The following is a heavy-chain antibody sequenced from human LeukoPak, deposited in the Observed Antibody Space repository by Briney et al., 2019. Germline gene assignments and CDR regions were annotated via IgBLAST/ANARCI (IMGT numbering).Heavy chain of an antibody. CDR2: ISGRGGST. CDR1: GFTFSSNA. D-gene: IGHD3-22*01. Sequence: GGSLRLSCAASGFTFSSNAISWGRQAPGQGQEWVSAISGRGGSTYSADSVKGRFTISRDNSKNTLYLQLTSLRAEDTAVYYCAKGPITMIVVVAFDYWGQGTLVTVSS. CDR3: AKGPITMIVVVAFDY. V-gene: IGHV3-23*01. J-gene: IGHJ4*02.